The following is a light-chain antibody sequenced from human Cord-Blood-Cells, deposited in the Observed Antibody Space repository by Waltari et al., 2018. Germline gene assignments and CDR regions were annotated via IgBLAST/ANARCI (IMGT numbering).Light chain of an antibody. V-gene: IGKV1-33*01. CDR3: QQYDNLPLT. CDR1: QDISNY. Sequence: DIQMTQSQSSLSASVGDNVTITCQASQDISNYLNWYQQKPGKAPKLLIYDASNLETGVPSRFSGSGSGTDFTFTISSLQPEDIATYYCQQYDNLPLTFGGGTKVEIK. CDR2: DAS. J-gene: IGKJ4*01.